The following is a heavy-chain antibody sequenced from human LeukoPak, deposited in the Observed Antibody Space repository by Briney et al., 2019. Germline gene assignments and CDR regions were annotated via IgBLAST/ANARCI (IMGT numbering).Heavy chain of an antibody. J-gene: IGHJ4*02. Sequence: SETLSLTCAVSGVSFNDYYWSWVRQTPGKGLEWIGEINHSGYTNDSPSLQSRVTLSIDTSRKQFSLNLRSVTVADTGIYYCTRMTTGHDYWGQGTLVTVSS. CDR1: GVSFNDYY. CDR2: INHSGYT. D-gene: IGHD4-17*01. V-gene: IGHV4-34*01. CDR3: TRMTTGHDY.